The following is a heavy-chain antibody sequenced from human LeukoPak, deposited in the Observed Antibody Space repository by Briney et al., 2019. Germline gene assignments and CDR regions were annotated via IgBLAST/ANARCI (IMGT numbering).Heavy chain of an antibody. CDR1: GGSISSYY. CDR2: IYYSGST. CDR3: ARGNYDFWSGYPNPYYYYYMDV. V-gene: IGHV4-59*12. Sequence: SETLSLTCTVSGGSISSYYWSWIRQPPGKGLECIGYIYYSGSTNYNPSLKSRVTISVDTSKNQFSLKLSSVTAADTAVYYCARGNYDFWSGYPNPYYYYYMDVWGKGTTVTVSS. D-gene: IGHD3-3*01. J-gene: IGHJ6*03.